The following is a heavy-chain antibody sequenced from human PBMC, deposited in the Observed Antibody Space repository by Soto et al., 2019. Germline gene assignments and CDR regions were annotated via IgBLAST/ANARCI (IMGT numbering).Heavy chain of an antibody. D-gene: IGHD3-16*01. CDR1: GFTFTDHY. Sequence: GGSLRLSCLASGFTFTDHYMDWVRQAPGTGLEWIARTKNKPNNYTTTYAASVKGRFTISRDDSESSLYLQMNNLKTEDTAVYYCAREIRRDYYYYYPLDVWGQGTTVTDYS. J-gene: IGHJ6*02. CDR2: TKNKPNNYTT. V-gene: IGHV3-72*01. CDR3: AREIRRDYYYYYPLDV.